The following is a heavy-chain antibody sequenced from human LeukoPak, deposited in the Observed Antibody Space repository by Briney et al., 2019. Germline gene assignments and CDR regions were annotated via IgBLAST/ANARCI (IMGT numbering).Heavy chain of an antibody. CDR3: AKDSRLTMIVVVTADAFDI. CDR1: GFTFSSYA. CDR2: ISGSGGST. Sequence: GGSLRLSCAASGFTFSSYAMSWVRQAPGKGLEWVSAISGSGGSTYYADSVKGRFTISRDNSKNTLYLQMNSLRAEDTAVYYCAKDSRLTMIVVVTADAFDIWGQGTMVTVSS. J-gene: IGHJ3*02. V-gene: IGHV3-23*01. D-gene: IGHD3-22*01.